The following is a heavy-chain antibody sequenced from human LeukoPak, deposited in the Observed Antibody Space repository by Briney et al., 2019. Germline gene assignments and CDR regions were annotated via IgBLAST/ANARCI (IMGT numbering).Heavy chain of an antibody. CDR2: IYPSDSET. CDR1: GYSFTNYW. Sequence: GESLKISCKGSGYSFTNYWIGWVRQMPGKGQEWMGIIYPSDSETRYSPSFQGQVTISVDKSISTAYLQWSSLKASDAAMYYCGRKISGSYYGLDYWGQGTLVTVSS. CDR3: GRKISGSYYGLDY. J-gene: IGHJ4*02. V-gene: IGHV5-51*01. D-gene: IGHD1-26*01.